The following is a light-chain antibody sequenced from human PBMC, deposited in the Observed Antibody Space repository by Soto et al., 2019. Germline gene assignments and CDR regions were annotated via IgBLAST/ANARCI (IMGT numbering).Light chain of an antibody. Sequence: QSVLTQPRSVSGSPGQSVTISCTGTNSDVGAYNFVSWYQQLPGKAPKLMIYAVNKRPSGVPDRFSGSKSGNTASLTISGLQAADEADYYCASYLTTSPLEVFGTGTKVTVL. V-gene: IGLV2-11*01. CDR1: NSDVGAYNF. CDR2: AVN. J-gene: IGLJ1*01. CDR3: ASYLTTSPLEV.